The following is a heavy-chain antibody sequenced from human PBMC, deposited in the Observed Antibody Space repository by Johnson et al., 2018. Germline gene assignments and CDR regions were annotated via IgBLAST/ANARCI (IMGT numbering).Heavy chain of an antibody. CDR2: LSWINSTI. D-gene: IGHD2-21*02. CDR1: GFNFRDHY. V-gene: IGHV3-11*04. CDR3: ARGAYCGADCYSYYMDV. Sequence: QVRLREAGGGLVEHGGSLRLWCEASGFNFRDHYMSWVRQAPGKGLEWISYLSWINSTIYFLDAAKGRFIVSRANAKQSVYLQIHSLRADDTAIYYCARGAYCGADCYSYYMDVWGEGTTVIVSS. J-gene: IGHJ6*03.